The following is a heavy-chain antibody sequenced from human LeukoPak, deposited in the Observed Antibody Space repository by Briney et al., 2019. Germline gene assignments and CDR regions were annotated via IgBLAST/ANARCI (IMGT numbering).Heavy chain of an antibody. CDR3: ARSNYDSTTFYYHLDL. CDR1: GFTFSSYW. D-gene: IGHD2/OR15-2a*01. V-gene: IGHV3-74*01. CDR2: VDVHGQGT. Sequence: GGSLRLSCAASGFTFSSYWMNWVRQAPGKGPVWVSRVDVHGQGTAYADSVKGRFTISRDNAKNTLSLQMNSLSAEDTAVYYCARSNYDSTTFYYHLDLWGQGTLVTVSS. J-gene: IGHJ5*02.